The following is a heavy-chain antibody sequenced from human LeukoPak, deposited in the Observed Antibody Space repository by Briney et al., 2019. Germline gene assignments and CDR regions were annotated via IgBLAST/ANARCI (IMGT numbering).Heavy chain of an antibody. J-gene: IGHJ1*01. CDR2: IYYSGST. CDR3: ADARAY. CDR1: GGSISSSGYY. Sequence: SETLSPTCTVSGGSISSSGYYWGWIRQPPGKGLEWIGSIYYSGSTYYNSSLKSRVTISVDTSKNQFSLKLSSVTAADTAVYYCADARAYWGQGTQVTVSS. V-gene: IGHV4-39*01.